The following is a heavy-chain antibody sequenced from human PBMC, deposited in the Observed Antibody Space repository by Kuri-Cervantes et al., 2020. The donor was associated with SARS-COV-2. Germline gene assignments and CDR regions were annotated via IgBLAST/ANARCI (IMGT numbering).Heavy chain of an antibody. D-gene: IGHD6-13*01. CDR3: ARGIGVAAAGH. CDR2: INSDGSST. CDR1: GFTFSDYY. V-gene: IGHV3-74*01. Sequence: GESLKISCAASGFTFSDYYMSWIRQAPGKGLVWVSRINSDGSSTSYADSVKGRFTISRDNAKNTLYLQMNSLRAEDTAVYYCARGIGVAAAGHWGQGTLVTVSS. J-gene: IGHJ4*02.